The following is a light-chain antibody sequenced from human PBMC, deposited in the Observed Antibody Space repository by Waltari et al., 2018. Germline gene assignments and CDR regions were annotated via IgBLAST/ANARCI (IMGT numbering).Light chain of an antibody. CDR2: DAS. CDR3: QQRSNWPRGT. V-gene: IGKV3-11*01. CDR1: QSVSNY. J-gene: IGKJ1*01. Sequence: EIVLTQSPATLSLSPGETATLSCRASQSVSNYLAWYQQKPGQAPRLLIYDASNRATGIPARFSGSGSGTDFTLTISSLEPEDFAVYYCQQRSNWPRGTFGQGTKVEIK.